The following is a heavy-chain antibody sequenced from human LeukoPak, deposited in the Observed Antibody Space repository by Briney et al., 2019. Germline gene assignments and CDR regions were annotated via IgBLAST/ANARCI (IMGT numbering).Heavy chain of an antibody. D-gene: IGHD2-15*01. V-gene: IGHV6-1*01. CDR3: ARGVGGGWKVFDY. J-gene: IGHJ4*02. CDR2: TYNRSKWYS. CDR1: GDSVSSNIAT. Sequence: SQTLSLTCVLSGDSVSSNIATWNWIRQSPSRGLEWLGRTYNRSKWYSDYAVSVKGRITINPDTSKNQFSLQLNSVTPEDTAVYYCARGVGGGWKVFDYWGQGTLVTVSS.